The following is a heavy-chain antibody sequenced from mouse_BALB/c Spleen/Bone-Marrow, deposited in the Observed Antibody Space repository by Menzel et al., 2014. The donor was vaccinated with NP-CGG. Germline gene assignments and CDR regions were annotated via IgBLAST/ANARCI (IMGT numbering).Heavy chain of an antibody. CDR1: GFTFTDYY. D-gene: IGHD1-1*01. CDR3: ARGVVATDY. V-gene: IGHV7-3*02. Sequence: EVMLVESGGGLVQPGGSLRLSCATSGFTFTDYYMSWVRQPPGKALEWLGFIRNKTNGYTTEYSTSVKGRFTISRDNSQNILYLQMNALIAEDSATYYCARGVVATDYWGQGTTLTVSS. J-gene: IGHJ2*01. CDR2: IRNKTNGYTT.